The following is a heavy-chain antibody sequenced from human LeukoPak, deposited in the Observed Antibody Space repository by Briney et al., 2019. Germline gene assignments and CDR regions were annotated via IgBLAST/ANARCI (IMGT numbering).Heavy chain of an antibody. V-gene: IGHV1-2*04. CDR1: GYTFTGYY. CDR3: ARATWFGEFPLGY. Sequence: ASVKVSCKASGYTFTGYYMHWVRQAPGQGLEWMGWINPNSGGTNYAQKFQGWVTMTRDTSISTAYMELSRLRSDDTAMYYCARATWFGEFPLGYWGQGTLVTVSS. CDR2: INPNSGGT. D-gene: IGHD3-10*01. J-gene: IGHJ4*02.